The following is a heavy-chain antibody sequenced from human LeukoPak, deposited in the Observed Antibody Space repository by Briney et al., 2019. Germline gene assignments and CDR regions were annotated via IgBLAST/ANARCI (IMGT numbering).Heavy chain of an antibody. V-gene: IGHV1-2*02. CDR2: INPNSGGT. CDR1: GYTFTGYY. CDR3: ARVMYYDFWSGYYPDYYYYMDV. J-gene: IGHJ6*03. Sequence: GPVKVSCKASGYTFTGYYMHWVRQAPGQGLEWMGWINPNSGGTNYAQKFQGRVTMTRDTSISTAYMELSRLRSDDTAVYYCARVMYYDFWSGYYPDYYYYMDVWGKGTTVTVSS. D-gene: IGHD3-3*01.